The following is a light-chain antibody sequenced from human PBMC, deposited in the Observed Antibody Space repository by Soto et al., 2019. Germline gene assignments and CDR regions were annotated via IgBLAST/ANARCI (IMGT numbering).Light chain of an antibody. V-gene: IGKV1-27*01. J-gene: IGKJ5*01. Sequence: DLQMTQSPSSLSASVGDRVTITCRASQDISVYLAWYQQKPGKVPKLLIYSASTLQSGVPSRFSASGSGTDFTLTISSLQPEDVATYYCQKFNTASLTFGQGTRLEIK. CDR2: SAS. CDR3: QKFNTASLT. CDR1: QDISVY.